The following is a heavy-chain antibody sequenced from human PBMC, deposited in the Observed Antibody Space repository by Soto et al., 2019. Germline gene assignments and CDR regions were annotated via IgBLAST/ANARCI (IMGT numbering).Heavy chain of an antibody. CDR1: GFSLSNYG. V-gene: IGHV3-30*03. CDR3: WRGVRTSNYDSSGFDF. D-gene: IGHD3-22*01. Sequence: QVQVVESGGGVVQPGRSLGLACAASGFSLSNYGMHWVRQAPGKGLGWVAAMSCGGDNNYYADSVKGRFSISKDKSKHTLYLEMNGLRAEDTAVYYCWRGVRTSNYDSSGFDFWGQGTLVTVSS. J-gene: IGHJ4*02. CDR2: MSCGGDNN.